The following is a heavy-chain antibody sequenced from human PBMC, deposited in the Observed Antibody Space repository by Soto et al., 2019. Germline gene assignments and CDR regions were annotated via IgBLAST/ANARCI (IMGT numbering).Heavy chain of an antibody. J-gene: IGHJ6*02. V-gene: IGHV3-23*01. Sequence: GGSLRLSCAASGFTFSSYAMSWVRQAPGKGLEWVSAISGSGGSTYYADSVKGRFTISRDNSKNTLYLQMNSLRAEDTVVYYCAKVKKNVDIVGTIVEYYYYGMDVWGQGTTVTVSS. D-gene: IGHD5-12*01. CDR2: ISGSGGST. CDR1: GFTFSSYA. CDR3: AKVKKNVDIVGTIVEYYYYGMDV.